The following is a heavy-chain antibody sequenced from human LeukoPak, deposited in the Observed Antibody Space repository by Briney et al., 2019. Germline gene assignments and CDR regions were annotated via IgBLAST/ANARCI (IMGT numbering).Heavy chain of an antibody. Sequence: ASVKVSCKASGYTFTGYYMHWVRQAPGQGLEWMGWINPNSGGANYAQKFQGRVTMTRDTSISTAYMELSRLRSDDTAVYYCARCRGSGSRRAHYYYYYGMDVWGQGTTVTVSS. V-gene: IGHV1-2*02. CDR1: GYTFTGYY. CDR2: INPNSGGA. CDR3: ARCRGSGSRRAHYYYYYGMDV. D-gene: IGHD6-19*01. J-gene: IGHJ6*02.